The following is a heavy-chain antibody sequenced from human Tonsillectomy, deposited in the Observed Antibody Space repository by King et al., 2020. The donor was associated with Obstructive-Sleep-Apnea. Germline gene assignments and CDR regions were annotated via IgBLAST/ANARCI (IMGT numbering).Heavy chain of an antibody. Sequence: VQLVESGGGLVQPGGSLRLSCAASGFTFSSYAISWVRQAPGKGLEWVSVISVSGDSTHYADSVKGRLTISRDNSKNTLYLQMNSLRAEDTALYYCAKDLDFWSGYYTGILDYWGQGTLVTVSS. V-gene: IGHV3-23*04. CDR2: ISVSGDST. CDR1: GFTFSSYA. CDR3: AKDLDFWSGYYTGILDY. D-gene: IGHD3-3*01. J-gene: IGHJ4*02.